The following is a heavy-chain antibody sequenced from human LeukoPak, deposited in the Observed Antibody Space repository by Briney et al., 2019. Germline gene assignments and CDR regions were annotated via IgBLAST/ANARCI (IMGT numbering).Heavy chain of an antibody. CDR2: IGDSGATT. D-gene: IGHD3-10*01. V-gene: IGHV3-23*01. CDR3: ASFHYYGSGAYYLSY. CDR1: GFTLSSYA. J-gene: IGHJ4*02. Sequence: GGSLRLSCAASGFTLSSYAMTWVRRAPGKGLEWVSDIGDSGATTYYADSVKGRFTISRDNSKNTLYLQMSSLRAEDTAVYFCASFHYYGSGAYYLSYWGQGTLVTVSS.